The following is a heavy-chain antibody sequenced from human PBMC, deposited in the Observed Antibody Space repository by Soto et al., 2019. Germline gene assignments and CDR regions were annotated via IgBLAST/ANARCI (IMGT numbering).Heavy chain of an antibody. V-gene: IGHV1-18*01. CDR2: ISAYNGNT. CDR1: GYTFTNYG. CDR3: ARGVGSGSYYNQYNWFDP. D-gene: IGHD3-10*01. J-gene: IGHJ5*02. Sequence: ASVKVSCKESGYTFTNYGISWVRQAPGQGLEWMGWISAYNGNTKYAQKLQGRVTMTTDTSTSTAYMELRSLRSDDTAVYYCARGVGSGSYYNQYNWFDPWGQGTLVTVSS.